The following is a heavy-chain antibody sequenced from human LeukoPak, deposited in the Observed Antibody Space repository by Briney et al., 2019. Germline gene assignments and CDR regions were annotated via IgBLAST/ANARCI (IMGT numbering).Heavy chain of an antibody. Sequence: GGSLRLSCAASGFTFSNYAMNWVRQAPGKGLEWVALILYDGNNKYYADSVKGRFTISRDNSKNTLFLQMNSLRAEDTAVYYCARSYSSSQSNCFDPWGQGTLVTVSS. CDR3: ARSYSSSQSNCFDP. J-gene: IGHJ5*02. CDR1: GFTFSNYA. D-gene: IGHD6-13*01. CDR2: ILYDGNNK. V-gene: IGHV3-30*14.